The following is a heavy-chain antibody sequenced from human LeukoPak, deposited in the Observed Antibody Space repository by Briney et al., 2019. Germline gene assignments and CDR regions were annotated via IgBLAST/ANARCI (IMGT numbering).Heavy chain of an antibody. CDR1: GYTFTSYG. D-gene: IGHD3-22*01. CDR2: ISAYNGNT. V-gene: IGHV1-18*01. J-gene: IGHJ1*01. CDR3: ARDQALYDSSGYYEPFLPLTNLEYFQH. Sequence: ASVKVSCKASGYTFTSYGISWVRQAPGQGREWMGWISAYNGNTNYAKKLQGRVTMTTDTYTSTAYMELRSLRSDDTAVYYCARDQALYDSSGYYEPFLPLTNLEYFQHWGQGTLVTVSS.